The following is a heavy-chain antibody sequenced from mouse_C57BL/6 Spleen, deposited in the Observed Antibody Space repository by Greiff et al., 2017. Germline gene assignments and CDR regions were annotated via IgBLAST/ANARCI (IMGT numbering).Heavy chain of an antibody. D-gene: IGHD1-1*01. CDR1: GFTFSDYY. J-gene: IGHJ4*01. Sequence: EVMLVESGGGLVQPGGSLKLSCAASGFTFSDYYMYWVRQTPEKRLEWVAYISNGGGSTYYPDTVKGRFTISRNNAKNTLYLQMRRLKSVDTAMYYCERQDYYCSSYLYYYGMDYGGQGTSVTVPS. CDR3: ERQDYYCSSYLYYYGMDY. CDR2: ISNGGGST. V-gene: IGHV5-12*01.